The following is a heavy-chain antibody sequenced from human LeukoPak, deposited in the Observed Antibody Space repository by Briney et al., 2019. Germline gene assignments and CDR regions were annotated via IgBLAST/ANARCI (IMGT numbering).Heavy chain of an antibody. CDR3: ARDRRLYSSGWYLDY. Sequence: GGSLRLSCAASGFTFSSYGMHWVRQAPGKGLEWVSAISGSGGSTYYADSVKGRFTISRDDSKNTLYLQMNSLRAEDTAVYYCARDRRLYSSGWYLDYWGQGTLVTVSS. CDR2: ISGSGGST. CDR1: GFTFSSYG. D-gene: IGHD6-19*01. J-gene: IGHJ4*02. V-gene: IGHV3-23*01.